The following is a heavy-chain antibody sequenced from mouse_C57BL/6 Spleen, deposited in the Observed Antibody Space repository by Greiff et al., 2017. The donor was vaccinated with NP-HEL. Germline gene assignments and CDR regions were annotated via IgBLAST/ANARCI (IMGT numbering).Heavy chain of an antibody. CDR3: ARRAYYYGSSWDWYFDV. CDR2: IYPRDGST. D-gene: IGHD1-1*01. V-gene: IGHV1-78*01. CDR1: GYTFTDHT. J-gene: IGHJ1*03. Sequence: VQLQQSDAELVKPGASVKISCKVSGYTFTDHTIHWMKQRPEQGLEWIGYIYPRDGSTKYNEKFKGKATLTADKSSSTAYMQLNSLTSEDSAVYVCARRAYYYGSSWDWYFDVWGTGTTVTVSS.